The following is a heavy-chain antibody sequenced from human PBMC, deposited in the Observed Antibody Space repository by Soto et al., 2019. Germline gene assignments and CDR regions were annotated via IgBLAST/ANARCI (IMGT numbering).Heavy chain of an antibody. CDR3: AREGQPAAGTTPHN. V-gene: IGHV3-30*04. CDR1: GFNFSSYA. CDR2: ISYDGGKK. Sequence: GGSLRLSCAASGFNFSSYAMHWVRQAPGKGLKWVAVISYDGGKKYYADSVKGRFNISRDNSKNTLYVEMNSLSAEDTAVYYCAREGQPAAGTTPHNWGQGTLVTVSS. D-gene: IGHD6-13*01. J-gene: IGHJ4*02.